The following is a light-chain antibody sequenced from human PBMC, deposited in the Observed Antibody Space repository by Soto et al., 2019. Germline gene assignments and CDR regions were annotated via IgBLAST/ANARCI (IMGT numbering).Light chain of an antibody. CDR1: QSISSW. CDR2: DAS. Sequence: DIEMTQSPSTLSSSVGDVFTITCRASQSISSWLAWYQQKPGKAPKLLIYDASSLESGVPSRFSGSGSGTEFTLTISSLQPDDFATYYCQQYNSYSSSFGGGTKVDIK. CDR3: QQYNSYSSS. J-gene: IGKJ4*01. V-gene: IGKV1-5*01.